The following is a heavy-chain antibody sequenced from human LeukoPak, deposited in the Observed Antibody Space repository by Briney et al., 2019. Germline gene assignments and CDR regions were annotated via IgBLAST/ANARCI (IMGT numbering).Heavy chain of an antibody. D-gene: IGHD3-9*01. CDR3: ARAYYDILTRYWEPPGSPDY. CDR2: ISSSSSYI. V-gene: IGHV3-21*01. J-gene: IGHJ4*02. Sequence: PGGSLRLSCAASGFTFSSYSMNWVRQAPGKGLEWVSSISSSSSYIYYADSVKGRFTISRDNAKNSLYLQMNSLRAEDTAVYYCARAYYDILTRYWEPPGSPDYWGQGTLVTVSS. CDR1: GFTFSSYS.